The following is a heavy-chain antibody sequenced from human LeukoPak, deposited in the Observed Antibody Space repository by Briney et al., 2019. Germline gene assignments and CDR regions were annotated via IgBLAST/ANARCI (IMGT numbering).Heavy chain of an antibody. CDR2: INPSAGST. CDR3: ARAPGSSSWYGADYYGMDV. J-gene: IGHJ6*02. Sequence: ASVKVSCKASGYTFTSYYMHWVRRAPGQGLDWVGIINPSAGSTTYAQKFQGRVTMTRDTSTSTVYMELSSLRSDDTAVYYCARAPGSSSWYGADYYGMDVWGQGTTVTVSS. CDR1: GYTFTSYY. D-gene: IGHD6-13*01. V-gene: IGHV1-46*01.